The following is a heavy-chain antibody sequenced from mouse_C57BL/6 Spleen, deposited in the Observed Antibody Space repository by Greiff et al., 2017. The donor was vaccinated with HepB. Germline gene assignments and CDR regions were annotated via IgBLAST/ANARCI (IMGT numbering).Heavy chain of an antibody. D-gene: IGHD2-4*01. V-gene: IGHV1-76*01. Sequence: VQLQESGAELVRPGAPVKLSCKASGYTFTDYYINWVKQRPGQGLEWIARIYPGSGNTYYNEKFKGKATLTAEKSSSTAYMQLSSLTSEDSAVYFCARRDYYDYDGAMDYWGQGTSVTVSS. CDR1: GYTFTDYY. CDR2: IYPGSGNT. J-gene: IGHJ4*01. CDR3: ARRDYYDYDGAMDY.